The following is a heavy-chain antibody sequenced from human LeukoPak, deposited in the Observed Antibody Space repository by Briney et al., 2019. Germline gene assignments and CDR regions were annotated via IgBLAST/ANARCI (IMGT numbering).Heavy chain of an antibody. CDR2: IYYGGNT. Sequence: SETLSLTCTVSGGSISSTLYYWGWIRQPPGKGLEWIGSIYYGGNTYYPPSLKSRVTISVDASKNQFSLKLSSVTAADTAVYYCARGRTTIEYYYGMDVWGQGTTVTVSS. D-gene: IGHD5-12*01. CDR1: GGSISSTLYY. V-gene: IGHV4-39*07. CDR3: ARGRTTIEYYYGMDV. J-gene: IGHJ6*02.